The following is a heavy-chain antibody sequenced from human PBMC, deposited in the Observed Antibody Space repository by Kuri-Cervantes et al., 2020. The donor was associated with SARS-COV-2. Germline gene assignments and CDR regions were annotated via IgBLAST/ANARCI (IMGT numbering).Heavy chain of an antibody. CDR3: ANTYSSGWQAGYFQH. Sequence: GGSLRLSCAASGFTFSSYGMHWVRQAPGKGLEWVAVISYDGSNKYYADSVKGRFTISRDNSKNTLYLQMNSLRAEDTAVYYCANTYSSGWQAGYFQHWGQGTLVTVSS. V-gene: IGHV3-30*18. J-gene: IGHJ1*01. CDR1: GFTFSSYG. D-gene: IGHD6-19*01. CDR2: ISYDGSNK.